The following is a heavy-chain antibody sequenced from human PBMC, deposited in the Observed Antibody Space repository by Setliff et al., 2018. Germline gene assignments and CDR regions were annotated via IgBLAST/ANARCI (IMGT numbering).Heavy chain of an antibody. D-gene: IGHD3-16*02. CDR2: IYYSGST. Sequence: SETLSLTCTVSGGPISSGGYYWSWIRQHPGKGLEWIGYIYYSGSTYYNPSLKSRVTLSVDTSKNQFSLKLSTVTAADTAVYYCARDNNPGYRGYWGRFDYWGQGTLVTVSS. V-gene: IGHV4-31*03. CDR1: GGPISSGGYY. J-gene: IGHJ4*02. CDR3: ARDNNPGYRGYWGRFDY.